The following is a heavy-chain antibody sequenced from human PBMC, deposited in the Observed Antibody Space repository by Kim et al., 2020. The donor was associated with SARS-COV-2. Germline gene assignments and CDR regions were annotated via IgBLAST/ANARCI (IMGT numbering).Heavy chain of an antibody. CDR3: TELPLHRGYSYGPYP. J-gene: IGHJ5*02. D-gene: IGHD5-18*01. Sequence: GGSLRLSCAASGFTFSNAWMSWVRQAPGKGLEWVGRIKSKTDGGTTDYAAPVKGRFTISRDDSKNTLYLQMNSLKTEDTAVYYCTELPLHRGYSYGPYPWGQGTLVTVSS. V-gene: IGHV3-15*01. CDR1: GFTFSNAW. CDR2: IKSKTDGGTT.